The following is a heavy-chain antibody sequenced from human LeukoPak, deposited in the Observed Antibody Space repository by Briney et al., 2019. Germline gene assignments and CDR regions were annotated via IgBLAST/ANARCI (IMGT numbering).Heavy chain of an antibody. D-gene: IGHD2-21*01. V-gene: IGHV1-18*01. J-gene: IGHJ6*03. CDR1: GYTFTSYG. CDR2: ISAYNGNT. CDR3: ARDPSGSDSYYYYYYMDV. Sequence: ASVKVSCXASGYTFTSYGISWVRQAPGQGLAWMGWISAYNGNTNYAQKLQGRVTMTTDTSTSTAYMELRSLRSDDTAVYYCARDPSGSDSYYYYYYMDVWGKGTTVTVSS.